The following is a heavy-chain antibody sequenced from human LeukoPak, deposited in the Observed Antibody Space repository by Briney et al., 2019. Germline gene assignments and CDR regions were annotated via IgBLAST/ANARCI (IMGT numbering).Heavy chain of an antibody. CDR3: AREARYSGTFAYYFDY. V-gene: IGHV3-21*01. CDR1: GFTFSSYS. CDR2: ISSSSTYI. Sequence: KAGGSLRLSCAASGFTFSSYSMNWVRQAPGKGLEWVSSISSSSTYIYYADSVKGRFTISRDNANNSLYLQMNSLRAEATAVYYCAREARYSGTFAYYFDYWGQGTLVTVSS. J-gene: IGHJ4*02. D-gene: IGHD1-26*01.